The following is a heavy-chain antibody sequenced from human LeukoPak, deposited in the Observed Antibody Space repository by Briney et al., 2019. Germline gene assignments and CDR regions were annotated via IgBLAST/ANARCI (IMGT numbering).Heavy chain of an antibody. J-gene: IGHJ3*02. CDR1: GFTFSSYW. D-gene: IGHD6-13*01. CDR3: ANFEGSSQAFHI. Sequence: GGSLRLSCVASGFTFSSYWMHWVRQAPGKGLEWVANILYDGSRKNYADSVKGRFSVYRDNSNYSLYLQMNSLRIEDTAVYYCANFEGSSQAFHIWGQGTLVTVSS. V-gene: IGHV3-30*18. CDR2: ILYDGSRK.